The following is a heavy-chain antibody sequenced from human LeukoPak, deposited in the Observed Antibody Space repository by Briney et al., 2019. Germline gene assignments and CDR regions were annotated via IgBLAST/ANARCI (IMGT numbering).Heavy chain of an antibody. CDR1: GFTFSSYA. CDR3: AKGKGTGSYYYFDY. J-gene: IGHJ4*02. V-gene: IGHV3-23*03. Sequence: GGSLRLSYAPSGFTFSSYAMSWVRQAPGKGLEWVSVIYSGGSTYYADSVKGRFTISRDNSKNTLYLQMNSLTAEDTAVYHCAKGKGTGSYYYFDYWGQGTLVIVSS. D-gene: IGHD1-26*01. CDR2: IYSGGST.